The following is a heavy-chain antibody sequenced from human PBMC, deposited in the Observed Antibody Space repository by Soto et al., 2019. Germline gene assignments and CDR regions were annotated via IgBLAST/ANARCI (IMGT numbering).Heavy chain of an antibody. Sequence: SETLSLTCTVSGGSISSSSYYWGWIRQPPGKGLEWIGSIYYSGGTYYNPSLKSRVTISVDTSKNQFSLKLSSVTAADTAVYYCARLTHSSGWDYWYFDLWGRGTLVTVSS. V-gene: IGHV4-39*01. CDR1: GGSISSSSYY. J-gene: IGHJ2*01. CDR3: ARLTHSSGWDYWYFDL. CDR2: IYYSGGT. D-gene: IGHD6-19*01.